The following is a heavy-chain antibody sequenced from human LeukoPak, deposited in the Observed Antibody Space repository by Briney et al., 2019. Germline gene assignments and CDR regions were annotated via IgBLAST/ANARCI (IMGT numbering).Heavy chain of an antibody. CDR3: ALRGSYYGYNWFDP. V-gene: IGHV1-69*02. Sequence: SVKVSCKASGGTFSSYTISWVPQAPGQGLEWMGRIIPILGIANYAQKFQGRVTITADKSTSTAYMELSSLRSEDTAVYYCALRGSYYGYNWFDPWGQGTLVTVSS. CDR1: GGTFSSYT. D-gene: IGHD1-26*01. J-gene: IGHJ5*02. CDR2: IIPILGIA.